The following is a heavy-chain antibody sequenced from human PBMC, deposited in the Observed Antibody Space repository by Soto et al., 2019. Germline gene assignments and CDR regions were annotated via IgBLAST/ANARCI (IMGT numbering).Heavy chain of an antibody. D-gene: IGHD1-26*01. V-gene: IGHV4-34*01. CDR1: GGSFSGYY. CDR3: ARGLHVRWLRYSGSSTRFDP. CDR2: INHSGST. Sequence: SETLSLTCAVYGGSFSGYYWSWIRQPPWTGMEWIGEINHSGSTNYNPSLKSRVTISVDTSKNQFSLKLSSVTAADTAVYYCARGLHVRWLRYSGSSTRFDPWGQGTLVTVSS. J-gene: IGHJ5*02.